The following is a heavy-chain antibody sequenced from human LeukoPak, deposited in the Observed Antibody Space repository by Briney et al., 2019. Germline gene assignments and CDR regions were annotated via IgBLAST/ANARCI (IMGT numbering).Heavy chain of an antibody. Sequence: PSETLSLTCTVSGGSISSGDYYWSWIRQPPGKGLEWIGYIYYSGSTYYNPSLKSRVTISVDTSKNQFSLKLSSVTAADTAVYYCARTSPYDYGDYVHKGYFDYWGQGALVTVSS. CDR3: ARTSPYDYGDYVHKGYFDY. CDR1: GGSISSGDYY. D-gene: IGHD4-17*01. CDR2: IYYSGST. V-gene: IGHV4-30-4*01. J-gene: IGHJ4*02.